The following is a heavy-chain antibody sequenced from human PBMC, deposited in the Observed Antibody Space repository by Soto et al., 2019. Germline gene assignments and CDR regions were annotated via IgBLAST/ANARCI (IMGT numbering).Heavy chain of an antibody. CDR2: IYYSGNT. V-gene: IGHV4-30-4*01. CDR3: ARVPSNHHCSSTSCYARGVDY. D-gene: IGHD2-2*01. Sequence: NPSETLSLTCTVSGVSISSGDYYWSWIRQPPGKGLEWIGYIYYSGNTNYAPSLGSRLTISIDTSRNQFSLHLMSVTAADTAMYYCARVPSNHHCSSTSCYARGVDYWGQGTLVTVSS. CDR1: GVSISSGDYY. J-gene: IGHJ4*02.